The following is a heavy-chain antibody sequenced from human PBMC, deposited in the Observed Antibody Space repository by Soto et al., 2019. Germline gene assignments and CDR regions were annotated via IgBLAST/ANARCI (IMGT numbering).Heavy chain of an antibody. D-gene: IGHD5-12*01. V-gene: IGHV4-31*03. J-gene: IGHJ4*02. Sequence: PSETLSLTCTVSGGSISSGGYYWSWIRQHPGKGLEWIGYIYYSGSTYYNPSLKSRVTISVDTSKNQFSLKLSSVTAADTAVYYCARWGGYDLAFDYWGQGTLVTVSS. CDR3: ARWGGYDLAFDY. CDR1: GGSISSGGYY. CDR2: IYYSGST.